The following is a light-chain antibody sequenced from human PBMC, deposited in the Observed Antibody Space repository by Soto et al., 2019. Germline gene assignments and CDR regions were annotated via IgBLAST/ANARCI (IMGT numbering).Light chain of an antibody. CDR3: QQSYGTPPT. CDR2: AAS. J-gene: IGKJ3*01. CDR1: QSISSY. Sequence: DIQMTQSPSSLSASVVDRVTITCRASQSISSYLNWYQQKPGKAPKLLIYAASSLQSGVPSRFSGSGSGTDFTLTISSLQPEDFATYYCQQSYGTPPTFGPGTKVD. V-gene: IGKV1-39*01.